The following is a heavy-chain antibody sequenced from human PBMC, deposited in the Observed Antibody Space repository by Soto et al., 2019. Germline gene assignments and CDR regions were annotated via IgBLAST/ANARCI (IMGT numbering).Heavy chain of an antibody. V-gene: IGHV3-23*01. CDR2: ISGSGGST. CDR1: GFTFSSYA. CDR3: AKNGPAAALLPYWFDP. D-gene: IGHD6-13*01. J-gene: IGHJ5*02. Sequence: GGSLRLSCAASGFTFSSYAMSWVRQAPGKGLEWVSAISGSGGSTYYADSVKGRFTISRDNSKNKLYLQMNSLRAENTAVYYCAKNGPAAALLPYWFDPWGQGTLVTVSS.